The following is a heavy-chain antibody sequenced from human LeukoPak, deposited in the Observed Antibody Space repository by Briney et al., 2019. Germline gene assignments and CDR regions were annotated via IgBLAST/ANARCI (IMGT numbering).Heavy chain of an antibody. CDR3: ARGGVVVARKGKRNYFDY. J-gene: IGHJ4*02. Sequence: SETLSLTCTVSGGSISSYYWSWIRQPAGKGLEWIGRIYTSGSTNYNPSLKSRVTMSVDTSKNQFSLKVSSVTAADTAVYYCARGGVVVARKGKRNYFDYWGQGTLVTVSS. D-gene: IGHD2-15*01. V-gene: IGHV4-4*07. CDR2: IYTSGST. CDR1: GGSISSYY.